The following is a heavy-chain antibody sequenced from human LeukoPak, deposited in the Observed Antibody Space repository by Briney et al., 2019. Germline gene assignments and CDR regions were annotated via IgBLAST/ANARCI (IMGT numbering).Heavy chain of an antibody. Sequence: ASVKVSCKASGYTFTSYGISWVRQAPGQGLEWMGWISAYNGNTNYAQKPQGRVTMTTDTSTSTAYMELSRLRSDDTAVYYCASPGELLRLGCNYWGQGTLVTVSS. CDR3: ASPGELLRLGCNY. D-gene: IGHD1-26*01. V-gene: IGHV1-18*01. CDR2: ISAYNGNT. CDR1: GYTFTSYG. J-gene: IGHJ4*02.